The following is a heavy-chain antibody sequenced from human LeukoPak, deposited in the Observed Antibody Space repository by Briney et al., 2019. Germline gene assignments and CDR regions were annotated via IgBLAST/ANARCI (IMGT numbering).Heavy chain of an antibody. Sequence: GGSLRLSCTASGLSFADHGMSWVRQAPGKGLEWVSGVNWNGESTGYADSVKGRFTISRDNAENALYLQMNSLRAEDTALYHCARDLSSSWYSLGYWGRGTLVTVSS. CDR2: VNWNGEST. V-gene: IGHV3-20*01. CDR1: GLSFADHG. D-gene: IGHD6-13*01. CDR3: ARDLSSSWYSLGY. J-gene: IGHJ4*02.